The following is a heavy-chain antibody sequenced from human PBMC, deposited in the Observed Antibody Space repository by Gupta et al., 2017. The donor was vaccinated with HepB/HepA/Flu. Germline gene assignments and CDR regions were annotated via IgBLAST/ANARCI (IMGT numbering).Heavy chain of an antibody. D-gene: IGHD3-3*01. CDR1: GYSFTSYW. J-gene: IGHJ4*02. Sequence: EVQLVQSGAEVKKPGESLKISCKGSGYSFTSYWIGWVRQMPGKGLEWMGIIYPGDSDTRYSPSFQGQVTISAEKSISTADQQWTSLKASETAMDYCARLDDVVRGFRGYYFDYGGQGTLVTVYS. CDR2: IYPGDSDT. V-gene: IGHV5-51*01. CDR3: ARLDDVVRGFRGYYFDY.